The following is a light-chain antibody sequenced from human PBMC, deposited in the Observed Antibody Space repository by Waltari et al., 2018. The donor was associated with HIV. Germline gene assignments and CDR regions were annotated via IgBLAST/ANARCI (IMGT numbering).Light chain of an antibody. CDR1: SSDVGGYNY. Sequence: SALTQPASVSGSPGQSITLSCTGTSSDVGGYNYVSWYQQHPGKAPKLMIYEVSNRPSGVSNRFSGSKSGNTASLTISGLQAEVEADYYCSSYTSSSTVVFGGGTKLTVL. V-gene: IGLV2-14*01. CDR2: EVS. J-gene: IGLJ2*01. CDR3: SSYTSSSTVV.